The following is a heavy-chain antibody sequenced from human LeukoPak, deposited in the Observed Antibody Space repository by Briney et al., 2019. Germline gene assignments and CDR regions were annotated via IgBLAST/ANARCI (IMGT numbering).Heavy chain of an antibody. J-gene: IGHJ4*02. CDR1: GYTFTSYG. V-gene: IGHV1-18*01. CDR2: ISAYNGNT. D-gene: IGHD3-10*01. CDR3: ARDLFPFGELLLEGGPLVEFRDTFDY. Sequence: ASVKVSCKASGYTFTSYGISWVRQAPGQGLEWMGWISAYNGNTNYAQKLQGRVTMTTDTSTSTAYMELRSLRSDDTAVYYCARDLFPFGELLLEGGPLVEFRDTFDYWGQGTLVTVSS.